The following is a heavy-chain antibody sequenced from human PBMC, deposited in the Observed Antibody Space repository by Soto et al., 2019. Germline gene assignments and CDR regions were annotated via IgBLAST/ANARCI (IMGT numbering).Heavy chain of an antibody. D-gene: IGHD3-16*01. CDR2: INAGNGNT. Sequence: ASVKVSCKASGYTFTSYAMHWVRQAPGQRLEWMGWINAGNGNTKYSQKFQGRVTITRDTSASTAYMELSSLRSEDTAVYYCARDRLPFGGSRGISYFDYWGQGTLVTVSS. J-gene: IGHJ4*02. CDR3: ARDRLPFGGSRGISYFDY. CDR1: GYTFTSYA. V-gene: IGHV1-3*01.